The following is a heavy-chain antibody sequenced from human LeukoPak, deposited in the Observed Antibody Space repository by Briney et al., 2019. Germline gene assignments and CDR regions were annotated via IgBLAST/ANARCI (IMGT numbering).Heavy chain of an antibody. CDR2: ISSSSSYI. CDR1: GFTFSSYS. CDR3: AREDFWSGYPLYYFDY. D-gene: IGHD3-3*01. V-gene: IGHV3-21*01. J-gene: IGHJ4*02. Sequence: GGSLRLSCAASGFTFSSYSMNWVRQAPGKGLEWVSSISSSSSYIYYADSVKGRFTISRDNAKSSLYLQMNSLRAEDTAVYYCAREDFWSGYPLYYFDYWGQGTLVTVSS.